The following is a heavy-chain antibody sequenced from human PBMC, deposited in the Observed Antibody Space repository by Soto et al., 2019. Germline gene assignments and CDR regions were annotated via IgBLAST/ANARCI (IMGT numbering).Heavy chain of an antibody. J-gene: IGHJ5*02. Sequence: GESLKISCTGFGYTFTTFWISWVRQMPGRGLEWMGRIDPRDSYTNYSPSFQGHVTISVDKSISTVYLQWGSLKASDTAIYYCARLYCSSSTCDSWFDPWGQGTLVTVS. CDR2: IDPRDSYT. V-gene: IGHV5-10-1*01. D-gene: IGHD2-2*01. CDR1: GYTFTTFW. CDR3: ARLYCSSSTCDSWFDP.